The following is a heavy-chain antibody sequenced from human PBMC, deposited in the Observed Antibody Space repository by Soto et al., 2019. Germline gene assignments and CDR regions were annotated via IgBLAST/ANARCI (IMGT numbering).Heavy chain of an antibody. CDR1: GFTFSSYS. CDR3: GGGAAVTPFDI. Sequence: EVQLVESGGGLVKPGGSLRLSCAASGFTFSSYSMNWVRQAPGKGLEWVSSISSSSSYIYYADSVKGRFTISRDNAQYSLYLQMIILRAEDTAVYYCGGGAAVTPFDICGRGTMVTVSS. CDR2: ISSSSSYI. D-gene: IGHD6-13*01. V-gene: IGHV3-21*01. J-gene: IGHJ3*02.